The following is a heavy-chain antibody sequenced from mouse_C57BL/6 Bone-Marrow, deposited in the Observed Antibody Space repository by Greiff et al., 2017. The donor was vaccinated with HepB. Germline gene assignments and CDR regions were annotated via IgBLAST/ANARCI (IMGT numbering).Heavy chain of an antibody. D-gene: IGHD1-2*01. CDR3: TTWIHGHLYWYFDV. V-gene: IGHV14-4*01. Sequence: VQLQQSGAELVRPGASVKLSCTASGFNITDDYMHWVKQRPGQGLEWIGWIDPETGDTEYASKFQGKATITADTSSNTAYLQLRSLTSEDTAVYYCTTWIHGHLYWYFDVWGTGATVTVAS. J-gene: IGHJ1*03. CDR2: IDPETGDT. CDR1: GFNITDDY.